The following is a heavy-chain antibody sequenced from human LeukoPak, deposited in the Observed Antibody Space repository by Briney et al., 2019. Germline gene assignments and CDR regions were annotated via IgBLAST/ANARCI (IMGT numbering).Heavy chain of an antibody. Sequence: SETLSLTCTVSGGSISSGDYYWSWIRQPPGTGLEWIGYIYYSGSTYYNPSLKSRVTIPVDTSKNQFSLKLSSVTAADTAVYYCARALFDDYGDYGDWFDPWGQGTLVTVPS. J-gene: IGHJ5*02. CDR3: ARALFDDYGDYGDWFDP. CDR2: IYYSGST. V-gene: IGHV4-30-4*01. CDR1: GGSISSGDYY. D-gene: IGHD4-17*01.